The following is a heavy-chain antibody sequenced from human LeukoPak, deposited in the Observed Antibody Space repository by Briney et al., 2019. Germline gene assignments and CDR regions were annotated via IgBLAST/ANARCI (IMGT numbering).Heavy chain of an antibody. J-gene: IGHJ4*02. V-gene: IGHV4-4*07. CDR2: MYTIESS. CDR1: GASISSSY. D-gene: IGHD6-6*01. Sequence: PSETLSLTCTVSGASISSSYWSWIRQPAGKGLEWIGRMYTIESSNYNPSLKSRVTMSLDMSKNQFSLRLISVTAADTAVYYCARDADPGIAARLLFDYWGQGILVTVSS. CDR3: ARDADPGIAARLLFDY.